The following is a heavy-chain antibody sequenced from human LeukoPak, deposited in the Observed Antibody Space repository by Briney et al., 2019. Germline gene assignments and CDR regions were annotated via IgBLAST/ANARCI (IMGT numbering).Heavy chain of an antibody. CDR2: IKQDGSEK. V-gene: IGHV3-7*03. D-gene: IGHD6-13*01. J-gene: IGHJ4*02. Sequence: GGSLRLSCAASGFTFSSYWMSWVRQAPGRGLEWVANIKQDGSEKYYVDSVKGRFTISRDNAKNSLYMQMNSLRAEDTAVYYCGRSAAAGFFDYWGQGALVTVSS. CDR3: GRSAAAGFFDY. CDR1: GFTFSSYW.